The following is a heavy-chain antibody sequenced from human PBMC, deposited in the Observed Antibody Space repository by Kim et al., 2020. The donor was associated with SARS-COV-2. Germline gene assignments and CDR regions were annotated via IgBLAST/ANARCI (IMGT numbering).Heavy chain of an antibody. CDR3: ARDSSSWSGWFDP. J-gene: IGHJ5*02. Sequence: NNNPTHKSRVTESVDTSKTQLSLKLSSVTAAETAVYSCARDSSSWSGWFDPWGQGALVTVSS. D-gene: IGHD6-13*01. V-gene: IGHV4-59*01.